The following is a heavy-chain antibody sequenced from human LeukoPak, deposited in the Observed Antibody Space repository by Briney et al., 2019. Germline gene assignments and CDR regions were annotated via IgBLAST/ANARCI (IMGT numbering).Heavy chain of an antibody. V-gene: IGHV1-46*01. Sequence: ASVKVSCKASGYTFTSYGISWVRHAPGQGLEWMGMISPSGGSTSYPQKFQGRVTMTRDTSTTTVYMELSSLRSEDTAVYFCARDGVAGTYYFDYWGQGTLVTVSS. J-gene: IGHJ4*02. CDR3: ARDGVAGTYYFDY. D-gene: IGHD6-19*01. CDR2: ISPSGGST. CDR1: GYTFTSYG.